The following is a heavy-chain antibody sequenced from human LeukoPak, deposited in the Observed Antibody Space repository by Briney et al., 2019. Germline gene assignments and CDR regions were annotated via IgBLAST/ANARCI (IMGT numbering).Heavy chain of an antibody. V-gene: IGHV4-38-2*01. CDR3: ARHAAIRNYVGSLDQ. J-gene: IGHJ4*02. D-gene: IGHD3-10*01. CDR1: GHPINSAYY. CDR2: LYHPDST. Sequence: SETLSLTCAVSGHPINSAYYWVWIRQPPGKGLEWIGSLYHPDSTYYNPSLESRVTMSVDTSRNQFSLEMTSVTAADTAVYYCARHAAIRNYVGSLDQWSRGTLVTVSS.